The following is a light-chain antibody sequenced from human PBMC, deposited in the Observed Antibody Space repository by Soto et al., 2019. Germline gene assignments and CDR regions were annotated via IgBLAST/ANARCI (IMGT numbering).Light chain of an antibody. CDR1: SSDVGGYNC. CDR2: EVS. J-gene: IGLJ1*01. Sequence: QSVLTQPASVSGSPGQSITISCTGTSSDVGGYNCVSWYQQHPGKAPKFMIYEVSNRPSGVPNRFSGSKSGNTASLTISGLQAEDEADYYCSSYTSSSTYVFGTGTKVTVL. CDR3: SSYTSSSTYV. V-gene: IGLV2-14*01.